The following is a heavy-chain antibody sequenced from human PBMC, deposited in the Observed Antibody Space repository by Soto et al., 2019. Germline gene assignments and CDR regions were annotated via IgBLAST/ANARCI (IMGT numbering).Heavy chain of an antibody. CDR2: IDHSGRT. CDR1: GGSLSGGSFSAYY. D-gene: IGHD2-8*01. V-gene: IGHV4-34*01. J-gene: IGHJ4*02. Sequence: SETLSLTCAVYGGSLSGGSFSAYYWSWIRQPPGKGLEWIGEIDHSGRTKYNPSLKSRVTLSVDTSKNQFSLILSSVTAADTAVHYCARYDCTTGVCNFDYWGQGSLVTVSS. CDR3: ARYDCTTGVCNFDY.